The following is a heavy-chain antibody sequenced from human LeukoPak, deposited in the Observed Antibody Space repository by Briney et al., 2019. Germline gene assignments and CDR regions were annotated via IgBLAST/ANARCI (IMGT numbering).Heavy chain of an antibody. CDR2: IARDDFT. V-gene: IGHV3-23*01. CDR3: VKQRDRGADVGDDFDF. CDR1: GFTFRDYS. Sequence: GASLRLSCVASGFTFRDYSMAWGRQLPGGGLEWVSAIARDDFTVYPDPLKGRFTISRDNSRNTLYLQMNTLRAEDTGVYYCVKQRDRGADVGDDFDFWGQGTLVTVSS. D-gene: IGHD2-21*02. J-gene: IGHJ4*02.